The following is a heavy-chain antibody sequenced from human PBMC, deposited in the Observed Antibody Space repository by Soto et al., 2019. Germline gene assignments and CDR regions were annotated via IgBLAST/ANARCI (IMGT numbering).Heavy chain of an antibody. CDR2: VSHDGRNT. V-gene: IGHV3-30*18. J-gene: IGHJ4*02. CDR3: AKGGRQWLVTSDFNY. CDR1: GFTFSSSA. Sequence: GGSLRLSCAASGFTFSSSAMHWVRQAPGKGLEWVAVVSHDGRNTHYADSVKGRFTISRDSSKNTVSLEMTSLRAEDTAVYYCAKGGRQWLVTSDFNYWGQGALVTVSS. D-gene: IGHD6-19*01.